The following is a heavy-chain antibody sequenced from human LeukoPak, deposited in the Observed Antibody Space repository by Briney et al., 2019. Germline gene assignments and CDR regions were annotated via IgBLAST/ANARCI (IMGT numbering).Heavy chain of an antibody. CDR2: IYSGGST. CDR1: GFTVSSNY. D-gene: IGHD6-19*01. V-gene: IGHV3-53*01. J-gene: IGHJ4*02. CDR3: ARVSGWDYFDY. Sequence: GGSLRLSCAASGFTVSSNYMSWVRQAPGKGLEWVSVIYSGGSTHYADSVKGRFTISRDNSKNTLYLQMNSLRAEDTAVYYCARVSGWDYFDYWGQGTLVTVFS.